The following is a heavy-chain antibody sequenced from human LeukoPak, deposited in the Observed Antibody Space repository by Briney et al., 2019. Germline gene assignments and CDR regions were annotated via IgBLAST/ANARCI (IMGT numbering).Heavy chain of an antibody. V-gene: IGHV3-23*01. Sequence: GGSLRLSCAASGFTFSSYNMNWVRQAPGKGLEWVSAISGSGGSTYYADSVKGRFTISRDNSKNTLYLQMNSLRAEDTAVYYCAKAFVPIIRTTVTIDFDYWGQGTLVTVSS. D-gene: IGHD4-17*01. CDR2: ISGSGGST. CDR1: GFTFSSYN. J-gene: IGHJ4*02. CDR3: AKAFVPIIRTTVTIDFDY.